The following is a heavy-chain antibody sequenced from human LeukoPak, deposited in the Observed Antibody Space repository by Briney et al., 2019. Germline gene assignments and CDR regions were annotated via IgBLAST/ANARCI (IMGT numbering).Heavy chain of an antibody. CDR1: KFTFSSYA. Sequence: GGSLRLSCVASKFTFSSYALTWVRQAPGKGLGWVSAISGRGGTTYYADSVKGRFTISRDNFKNTLYLQMNSLRAEDTAVYYCARETTIFDYWGQGTLVTVSS. J-gene: IGHJ4*02. CDR2: ISGRGGTT. D-gene: IGHD5-12*01. V-gene: IGHV3-23*01. CDR3: ARETTIFDY.